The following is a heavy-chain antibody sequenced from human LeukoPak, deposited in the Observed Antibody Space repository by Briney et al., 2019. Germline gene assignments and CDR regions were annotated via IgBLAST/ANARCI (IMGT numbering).Heavy chain of an antibody. Sequence: PSETLSLTCTVSGGSISSYYWSWIRQPPGKGLEWIGYIYYSGSTNYNPSLKSRVTISVDTSKNQFSLKLSSVTAADTAVYYCARHSSSWYTSGYFQHWGQGTLVTVSS. D-gene: IGHD6-13*01. CDR1: GGSISSYY. CDR3: ARHSSSWYTSGYFQH. V-gene: IGHV4-59*08. J-gene: IGHJ1*01. CDR2: IYYSGST.